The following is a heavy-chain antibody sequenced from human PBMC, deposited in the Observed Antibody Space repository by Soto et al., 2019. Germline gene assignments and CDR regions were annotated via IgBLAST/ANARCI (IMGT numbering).Heavy chain of an antibody. CDR1: GGTFSSYA. D-gene: IGHD2-2*01. Sequence: SSVKDSCKASGGTFSSYAISWVRLAPGQGLEWMGGIIPIFGTANYAQKFQGRVTITADKSTSTAYMELSSLRFDDAAVYFCARERVQVIPDRRDVWGQGTPVTGSS. CDR3: ARERVQVIPDRRDV. CDR2: IIPIFGTA. J-gene: IGHJ6*02. V-gene: IGHV1-69*06.